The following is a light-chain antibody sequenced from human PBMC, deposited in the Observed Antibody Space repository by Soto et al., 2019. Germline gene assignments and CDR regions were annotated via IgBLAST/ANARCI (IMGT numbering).Light chain of an antibody. CDR3: LQDYNYPRT. V-gene: IGKV1-6*01. J-gene: IGKJ1*01. Sequence: AIQMTQSPFSLSASVGDRVPITCRASQGIRTDLDCYQQKLGKAPKLLIYAASSVQSGVPSRFSGSASGTDFTLTISSLQPEDFATYYCLQDYNYPRTFGQGTKVDI. CDR1: QGIRTD. CDR2: AAS.